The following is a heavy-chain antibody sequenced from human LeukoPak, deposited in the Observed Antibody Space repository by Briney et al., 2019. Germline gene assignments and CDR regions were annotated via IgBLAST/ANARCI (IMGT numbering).Heavy chain of an antibody. CDR3: ARESHSNYVYNWFDP. J-gene: IGHJ5*02. Sequence: PSETLSLTCTVSGGSISSSSYYWGWIRQPPGKGLEWIGSIYYSGSTYYNPSLKSRVTISVDRSKNQFSLKLSSVTAADTAVYYCARESHSNYVYNWFDPWGQGTLVTVSS. V-gene: IGHV4-39*07. CDR2: IYYSGST. CDR1: GGSISSSSYY. D-gene: IGHD4-11*01.